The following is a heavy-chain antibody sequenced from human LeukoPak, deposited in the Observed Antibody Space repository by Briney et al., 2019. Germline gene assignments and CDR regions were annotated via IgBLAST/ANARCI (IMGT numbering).Heavy chain of an antibody. D-gene: IGHD4-17*01. CDR3: ATFDDYGDYDWIGIDY. J-gene: IGHJ4*02. Sequence: PGGSLRLSCAASGLTFSNYSMNWVRQAPGKGLEWVSFISSSSSYIYYADSVKGRFTISRDNAKNSLYLQMNSLRAEDTAVYYCATFDDYGDYDWIGIDYWGQGTLVTVSS. CDR2: ISSSSSYI. CDR1: GLTFSNYS. V-gene: IGHV3-21*06.